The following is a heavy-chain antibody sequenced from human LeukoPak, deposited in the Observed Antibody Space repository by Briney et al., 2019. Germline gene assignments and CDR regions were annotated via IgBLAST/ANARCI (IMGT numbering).Heavy chain of an antibody. V-gene: IGHV4-39*01. D-gene: IGHD2-2*01. CDR3: ARLSRAVADH. Sequence: SETLSLTCSVSGGSISSSGYYWGWIRQSPGLGLEWIGSVYNSGNTYYNPSVKSRVTIFVDTSKNQFSLKLSSVTAADTALYYCARLSRAVADHWGQGTLVTVSS. CDR2: VYNSGNT. J-gene: IGHJ4*02. CDR1: GGSISSSGYY.